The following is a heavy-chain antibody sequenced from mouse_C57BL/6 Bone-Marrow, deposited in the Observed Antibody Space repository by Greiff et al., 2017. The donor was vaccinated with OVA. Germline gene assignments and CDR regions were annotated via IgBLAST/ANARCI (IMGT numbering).Heavy chain of an antibody. CDR1: GYTFTGYW. V-gene: IGHV1-9*01. Sequence: QVQLQQSGAELMKPGASVKLSCKATGYTFTGYWIEWVKQRPGHGLEWIGEILPGSGSTNYNEKFKGKATFTADTSSNTAYMQLSSLTTEDSAIYYCARSRVTVVADYYAMDYWGQGTSVTVSS. CDR2: ILPGSGST. D-gene: IGHD1-1*01. J-gene: IGHJ4*01. CDR3: ARSRVTVVADYYAMDY.